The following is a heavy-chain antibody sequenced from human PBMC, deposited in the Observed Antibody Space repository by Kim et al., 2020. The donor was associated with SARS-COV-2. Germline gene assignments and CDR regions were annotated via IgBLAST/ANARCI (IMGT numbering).Heavy chain of an antibody. J-gene: IGHJ4*02. CDR2: TT. CDR3: TTNAKATDDY. D-gene: IGHD1-26*01. V-gene: IGHV3-15*01. Sequence: TTDYAAPVKGRFTISRDDSKNTLYLQMNSLKTEDTAVYYCTTNAKATDDYWGQGTLVTVSS.